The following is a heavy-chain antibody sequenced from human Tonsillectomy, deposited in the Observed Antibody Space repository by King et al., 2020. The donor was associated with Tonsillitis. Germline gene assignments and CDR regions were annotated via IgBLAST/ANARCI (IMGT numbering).Heavy chain of an antibody. CDR2: IYTSGST. J-gene: IGHJ4*02. Sequence: VQLQESGPGLVKPSETLSLTCTVSGGSISSYYWIWIRQPAGKGLEWIVRIYTSGSTNYNPSLKSRVTMSVDTSKNQFSLKLSSVTAADTAVYYCARDRASSGWYGFGYWGQGTLVTVSS. CDR1: GGSISSYY. V-gene: IGHV4-4*07. CDR3: ARDRASSGWYGFGY. D-gene: IGHD6-19*01.